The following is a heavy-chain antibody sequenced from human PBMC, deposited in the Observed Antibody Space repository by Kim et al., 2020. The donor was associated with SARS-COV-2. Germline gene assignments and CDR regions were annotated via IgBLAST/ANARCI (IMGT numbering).Heavy chain of an antibody. D-gene: IGHD5-12*01. J-gene: IGHJ1*01. V-gene: IGHV4-59*01. CDR3: ARVGYRGYDVLFHH. Sequence: NPSLNGRVTISVNTSKIQFSLKLSSVTAADTDVYYCARVGYRGYDVLFHHWGQGTLVTVSS.